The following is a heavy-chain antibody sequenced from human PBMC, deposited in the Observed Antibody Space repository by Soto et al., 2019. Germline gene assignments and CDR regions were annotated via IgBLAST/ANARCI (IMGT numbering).Heavy chain of an antibody. V-gene: IGHV3-15*01. D-gene: IGHD1-1*01. CDR2: IKSKADGGSR. Sequence: EVQMVQSGGDLVKPGGSLRLSCVTSGFMFSSAWMSWVRQAPGKGLEWVARIKSKADGGSRDYAAPVKGRFTISRDDSKNTGYLQMTSLRAEDTAVYYCVEGWNDFWGQGTLVTVSS. J-gene: IGHJ4*02. CDR3: VEGWNDF. CDR1: GFMFSSAW.